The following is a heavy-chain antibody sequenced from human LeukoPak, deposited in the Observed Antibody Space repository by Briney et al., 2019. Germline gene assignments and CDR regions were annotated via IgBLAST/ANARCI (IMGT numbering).Heavy chain of an antibody. CDR1: GYTFTSYY. V-gene: IGHV1-46*01. CDR3: ARDTTPYNWFDP. J-gene: IGHJ5*02. D-gene: IGHD1-26*01. Sequence: ASVKVSCKASGYTFTSYYMHWVRQAPGHGLEWMGIINPSVGSTSYAQNFQGRVTMTRDTSTSTTYMELSSLRSAATAGYYCARDTTPYNWFDPWGQGTLVTVYS. CDR2: INPSVGST.